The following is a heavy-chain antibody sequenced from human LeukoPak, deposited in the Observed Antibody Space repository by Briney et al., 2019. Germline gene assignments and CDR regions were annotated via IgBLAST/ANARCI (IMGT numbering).Heavy chain of an antibody. CDR2: IYYSGTT. V-gene: IGHV4-39*01. J-gene: IGHJ6*03. Sequence: SETLSLTCSVSGGSISSSSYYWNWVRQPPGTGLEWVGSIYYSGTTYYNSSLKSPVTISEGTAKNRFSLMLTFVTAADTAVYYCARQVSDYFYYYIDVWGEGTTVIVSS. CDR1: GGSISSSSYY. CDR3: ARQVSDYFYYYIDV.